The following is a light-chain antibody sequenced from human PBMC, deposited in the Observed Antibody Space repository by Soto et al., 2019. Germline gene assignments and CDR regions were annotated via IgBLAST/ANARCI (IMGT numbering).Light chain of an antibody. CDR2: DVS. CDR1: SSDVGGYNY. J-gene: IGLJ1*01. Sequence: QSALTQPRSASGSPGQSITISCTGTSSDVGGYNYVSWYQQHPAKAPKLIIFDVSKRPSGVPNRFSGSKSGNTASLTVSGLKAEDEADYYCSSYAGSSNVFGTGTKVTVL. V-gene: IGLV2-8*01. CDR3: SSYAGSSNV.